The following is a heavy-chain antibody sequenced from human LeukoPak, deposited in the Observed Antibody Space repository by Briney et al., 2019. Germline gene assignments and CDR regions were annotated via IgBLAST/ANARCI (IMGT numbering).Heavy chain of an antibody. Sequence: SETLSLTCTVSGGSISSYYWSWIRQPPGKGLEWIGYIYYSGSTNYNPSLKSRVTISVDTSKNQFSLKLSSVTAADTAVYYCARVLGYCSSTSCPNSYYYYYYGMDVWGQGTTVTVSS. CDR1: GGSISSYY. CDR3: ARVLGYCSSTSCPNSYYYYYYGMDV. D-gene: IGHD2-2*01. CDR2: IYYSGST. J-gene: IGHJ6*02. V-gene: IGHV4-59*01.